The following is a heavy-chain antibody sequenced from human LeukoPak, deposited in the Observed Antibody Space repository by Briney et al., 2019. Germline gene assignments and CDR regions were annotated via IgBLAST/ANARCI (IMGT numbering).Heavy chain of an antibody. CDR1: GGSISSYY. Sequence: ETLSLTCTVSGGSISSYYWSWVRQAPGKGLEWVSAISGSGGSTYYADSVKGRFTISRDNSKNTLYLQMNSLRAEDTAVYYCAKDASYSYGDPTYSDYWGQGSLVTVSS. D-gene: IGHD4-17*01. J-gene: IGHJ4*02. CDR2: ISGSGGST. CDR3: AKDASYSYGDPTYSDY. V-gene: IGHV3-23*01.